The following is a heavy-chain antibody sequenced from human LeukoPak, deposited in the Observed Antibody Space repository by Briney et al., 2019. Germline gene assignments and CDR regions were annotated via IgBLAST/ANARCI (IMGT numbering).Heavy chain of an antibody. CDR1: GFTFSSHS. D-gene: IGHD5-12*01. J-gene: IGHJ3*02. V-gene: IGHV3-21*04. Sequence: KSGGSLRLSCAASGFTFSSHSMNWVRQAPGKGPEWVSSISRSSGSIYYADSVKGRFTISRDNAKNSLSLQMNSLRAEDTAVYYCAKSRGSVVDAFDIWGRGTMVTVSS. CDR2: ISRSSGSI. CDR3: AKSRGSVVDAFDI.